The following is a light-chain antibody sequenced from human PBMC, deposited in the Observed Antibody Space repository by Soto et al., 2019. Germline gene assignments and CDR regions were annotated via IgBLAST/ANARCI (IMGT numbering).Light chain of an antibody. J-gene: IGLJ3*02. CDR2: RNN. Sequence: QSVLTKPPSASGTPGQRVTISWSGSSSNIGSTYVYWYQQLPGTAPKLLIYRNNHRPSGVPDRFSGSKSGTSASLAISGLRAEDEADYYCAAWDDSLSGWVFGGGTKLTVL. CDR1: SSNIGSTY. CDR3: AAWDDSLSGWV. V-gene: IGLV1-47*01.